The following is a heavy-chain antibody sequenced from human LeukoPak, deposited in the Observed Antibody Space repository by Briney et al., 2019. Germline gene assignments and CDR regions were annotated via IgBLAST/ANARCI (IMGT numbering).Heavy chain of an antibody. CDR2: INSDESST. J-gene: IGHJ6*04. Sequence: GSLRLSCAASGFTFSDYWTHWVRQAPGKGLVWVSRINSDESSTTYADSVKGRFTISRDNAKNTLYPQVNSLRPEDTAVYYCARCFWGSSYYGMDVWGKGTTVTVSS. CDR1: GFTFSDYW. V-gene: IGHV3-74*01. CDR3: ARCFWGSSYYGMDV. D-gene: IGHD7-27*01.